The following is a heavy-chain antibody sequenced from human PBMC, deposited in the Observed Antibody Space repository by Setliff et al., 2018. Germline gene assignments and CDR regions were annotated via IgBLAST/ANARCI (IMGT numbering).Heavy chain of an antibody. CDR3: AKVKKQLIRGSGFDL. V-gene: IGHV3-23*03. CDR2: IYSGDRNT. J-gene: IGHJ4*02. D-gene: IGHD1-1*01. CDR1: GFTFSTYA. Sequence: GGSLRLSCAASGFTFSTYAMSWVRQAPGKGLEWVSTIYSGDRNTFYTDSVKGRFTIFRDGSKNTLFLHMTSLRAEDTAVYYCAKVKKQLIRGSGFDLWGQGTLVTVSS.